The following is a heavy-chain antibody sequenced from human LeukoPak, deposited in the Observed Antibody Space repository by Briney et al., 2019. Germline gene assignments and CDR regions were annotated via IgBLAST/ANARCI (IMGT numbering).Heavy chain of an antibody. CDR1: GFTFSSYG. Sequence: PGRSLRLSCAASGFTFSSYGMHWVRQAPGKGLEWVAVIWYDGSNKYYADSVKGRFTISRDNSKNTLYLQMNSLRAEDTAVYYCASDPGYSSSWYFDFWAQGNPGHRLL. V-gene: IGHV3-33*01. D-gene: IGHD6-13*01. J-gene: IGHJ4*02. CDR2: IWYDGSNK. CDR3: ASDPGYSSSWYFDF.